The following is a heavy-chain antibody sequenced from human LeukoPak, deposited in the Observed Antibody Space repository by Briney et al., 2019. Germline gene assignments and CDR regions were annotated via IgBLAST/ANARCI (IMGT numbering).Heavy chain of an antibody. D-gene: IGHD1-26*01. V-gene: IGHV3-23*01. CDR1: GFTFSSYW. CDR2: ISGSGGST. J-gene: IGHJ4*02. CDR3: AKNLVGATQYYFDY. Sequence: PGGSLRLSCAASGFTFSSYWMHWVRQAPGKGLEWVSAISGSGGSTYYADSVKGRFTISRDNSKNTLYLQMNSLRAEDTAVYYCAKNLVGATQYYFDYWGQGTLVTVSS.